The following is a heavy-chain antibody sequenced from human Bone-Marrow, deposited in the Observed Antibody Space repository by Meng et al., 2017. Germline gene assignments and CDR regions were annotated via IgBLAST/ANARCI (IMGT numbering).Heavy chain of an antibody. CDR1: DYTFTGYG. V-gene: IGHV1-18*01. Sequence: QVQPVQSGPEVKKPGASVEVSCKASDYTFTGYGVSWVRQAPGQGLEWMAWLGAHDGDTSHAPKFQGRVTVSADRPTATAYMELRSLRSDDTAVYYCARGTPGRSYSDYWGQGTLVTVSS. J-gene: IGHJ4*02. CDR3: ARGTPGRSYSDY. CDR2: LGAHDGDT. D-gene: IGHD3-10*01.